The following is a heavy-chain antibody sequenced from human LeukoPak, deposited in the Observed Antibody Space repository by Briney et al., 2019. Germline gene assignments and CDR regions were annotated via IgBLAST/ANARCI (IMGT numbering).Heavy chain of an antibody. CDR1: GHTLSDLS. CDR3: ATPVPHDTSGYYYRFDY. Sequence: ASVKVSCKVSGHTLSDLSMHWVRQAPGKGLEWMGGFNPEDAETIYAQKFQGRVTMTEDTSTDTVYMELNSLISDDTAVYYCATPVPHDTSGYYYRFDYWGQGTLVTVSS. CDR2: FNPEDAET. J-gene: IGHJ4*02. D-gene: IGHD3-22*01. V-gene: IGHV1-24*01.